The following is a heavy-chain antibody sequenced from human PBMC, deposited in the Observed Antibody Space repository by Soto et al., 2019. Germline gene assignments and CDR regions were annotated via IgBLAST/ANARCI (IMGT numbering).Heavy chain of an antibody. CDR1: GFTFSSYA. D-gene: IGHD2-15*01. J-gene: IGHJ5*02. Sequence: HLGGSLRLSCAASGFTFSSYAMHWVRQAPGKGLEWVSYISSSSTTKYYADSVKGRFTISRDNAKNSLYLQMNSLRAEDTAVYYCARDGCSGSNCLNWFDPWGQGTLVTVSS. CDR2: ISSSSTTK. V-gene: IGHV3-48*01. CDR3: ARDGCSGSNCLNWFDP.